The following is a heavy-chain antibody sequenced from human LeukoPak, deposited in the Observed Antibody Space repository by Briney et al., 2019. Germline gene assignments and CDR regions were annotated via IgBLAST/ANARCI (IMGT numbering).Heavy chain of an antibody. D-gene: IGHD5-24*01. CDR2: IWYDGSNK. CDR3: AKDQGEVEMATIDH. CDR1: GFTFSSYG. Sequence: QPGRSLRLSCAASGFTFSSYGMHWVRQAPGKGLEWVAVIWYDGSNKYYADSVKGRFTISRDNSKNTLYLQMNSLRAEDTAVYYCAKDQGEVEMATIDHWGQGTLVTVSS. J-gene: IGHJ4*02. V-gene: IGHV3-33*06.